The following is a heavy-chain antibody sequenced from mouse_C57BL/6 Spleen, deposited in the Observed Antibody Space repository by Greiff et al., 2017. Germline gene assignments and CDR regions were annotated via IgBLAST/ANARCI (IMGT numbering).Heavy chain of an antibody. V-gene: IGHV1-69*01. CDR2: IDPSDSYT. J-gene: IGHJ4*01. CDR1: GYTFTSYW. D-gene: IGHD2-12*01. Sequence: QVQLQQPGAELVMPGASVKLSCKASGYTFTSYWMHWVTQRPGQGLAWIGEIDPSDSYTNYNQKFKGKSTLTVDKSSSTAYMQLSSLTSEDSAVYYCARWGYYTAMDYWGQGTSVTVSS. CDR3: ARWGYYTAMDY.